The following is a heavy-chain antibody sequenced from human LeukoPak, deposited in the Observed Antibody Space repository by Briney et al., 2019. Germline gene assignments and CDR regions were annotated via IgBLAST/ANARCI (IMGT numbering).Heavy chain of an antibody. J-gene: IGHJ4*02. Sequence: ASVKVSCKASGYTFTSYYMHWVRQAPGQGLEWMGIINPSGGSTSYAQKFQGRVTMTRDTSTSTVYMELSSLRSEDTAVYYCAKAMDIVATRGAFDYWGQGTLVTVSS. V-gene: IGHV1-46*01. CDR1: GYTFTSYY. D-gene: IGHD5-12*01. CDR3: AKAMDIVATRGAFDY. CDR2: INPSGGST.